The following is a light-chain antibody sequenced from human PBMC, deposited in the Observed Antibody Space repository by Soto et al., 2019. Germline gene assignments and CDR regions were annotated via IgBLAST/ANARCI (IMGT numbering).Light chain of an antibody. Sequence: QAVVTQPPSVSGAPGQRVTISCTGSSSNIGAGYDVHWYQQLPGTAPKLLIYGSRNRPSGVPDRFSGSKSGTSASLAIAGLQAEDEADYYCQSYDSGLSGYVFGTGTKLTVL. CDR3: QSYDSGLSGYV. J-gene: IGLJ1*01. CDR1: SSNIGAGYD. V-gene: IGLV1-40*01. CDR2: GSR.